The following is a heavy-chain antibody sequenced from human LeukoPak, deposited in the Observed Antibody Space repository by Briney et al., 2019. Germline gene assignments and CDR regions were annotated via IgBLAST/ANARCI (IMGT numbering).Heavy chain of an antibody. CDR2: MYYSGST. CDR1: GDSISTYY. V-gene: IGHV4-59*01. Sequence: PETLSLTCTVSGDSISTYYWSWIRQPPGKGLEWIGYMYYSGSTNYNPSLKSRVTISLDTPKNRFSLRLNSVTAADTAVYYCARGVAGYGPYDYWGQGTLVTVSS. CDR3: ARGVAGYGPYDY. J-gene: IGHJ4*02. D-gene: IGHD5-12*01.